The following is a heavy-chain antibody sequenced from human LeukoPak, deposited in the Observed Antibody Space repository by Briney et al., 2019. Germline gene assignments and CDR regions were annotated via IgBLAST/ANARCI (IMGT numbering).Heavy chain of an antibody. CDR3: ARGPNVRAAAGTWVFDY. V-gene: IGHV4-34*01. CDR2: IDHSGST. Sequence: SETLSLTCAVYGGSFSGYYWSWIRQPPGKGLEWIGEIDHSGSTNYNPSLKSRVTISVDTSKNQFSLKLSSVTAADTAVYYCARGPNVRAAAGTWVFDYWGQGTLVTVSS. CDR1: GGSFSGYY. J-gene: IGHJ4*02. D-gene: IGHD6-13*01.